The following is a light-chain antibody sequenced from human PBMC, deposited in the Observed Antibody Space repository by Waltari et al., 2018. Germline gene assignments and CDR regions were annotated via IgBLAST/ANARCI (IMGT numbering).Light chain of an antibody. CDR3: CAYAGSAI. Sequence: QSALTQPRSVSGSPGQPVPISSTGTSSDVGCYNYDCWYQQHPGKAPRLMIYDVNTRPSGVPDRFSGSKSGNTASLTISGLQAEDEADYYCCAYAGSAIFGGGTELTVL. CDR2: DVN. J-gene: IGLJ2*01. CDR1: SSDVGCYNY. V-gene: IGLV2-11*01.